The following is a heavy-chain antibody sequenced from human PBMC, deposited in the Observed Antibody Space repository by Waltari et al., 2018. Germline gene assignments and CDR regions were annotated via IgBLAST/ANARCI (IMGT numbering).Heavy chain of an antibody. CDR3: ARDPFAPFY. D-gene: IGHD3-10*01. Sequence: KKPGASVKVSCKASGYTFTSYGISWVRQAPGQGLEWMGWINPYNGNTKYIERLQGRVTLTTDTSTNTAYMELRSLRSDDTAMHYCARDPFAPFYWGQGTLVTVSS. CDR1: GYTFTSYG. CDR2: INPYNGNT. J-gene: IGHJ4*02. V-gene: IGHV1-18*01.